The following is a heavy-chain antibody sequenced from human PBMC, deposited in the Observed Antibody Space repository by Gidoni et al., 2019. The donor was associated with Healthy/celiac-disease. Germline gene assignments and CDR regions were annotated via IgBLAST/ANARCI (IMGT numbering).Heavy chain of an antibody. CDR3: AKGRPGYSNYVGALDI. CDR1: GFTFSSSA. J-gene: IGHJ3*02. V-gene: IGHV3-23*01. D-gene: IGHD4-4*01. Sequence: EVQLLESGGGLVQPGGSLRLSCAASGFTFSSSAMSWVRQATGKGLEWLSAISGSGGSTYDADSVKGLFTISRDNSKNTVYLQMNSLRAEETAVYYCAKGRPGYSNYVGALDIWGQGTMVTVSS. CDR2: ISGSGGST.